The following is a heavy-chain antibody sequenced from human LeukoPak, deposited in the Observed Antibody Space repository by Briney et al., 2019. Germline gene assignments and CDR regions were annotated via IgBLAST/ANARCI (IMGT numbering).Heavy chain of an antibody. CDR2: IVVGSGDT. CDR1: GFTSTTST. J-gene: IGHJ3*02. V-gene: IGHV1-58*02. D-gene: IGHD1-1*01. CDR3: AADQPRYPDAFDI. Sequence: ASVKVSCKASGFTSTTSTMQWVRQARGQRLEWIGWIVVGSGDTNYAEKFQERVTITRDMSTSTVYMELSSPRSDDTAVYYCAADQPRYPDAFDIWGQGTMVTVSS.